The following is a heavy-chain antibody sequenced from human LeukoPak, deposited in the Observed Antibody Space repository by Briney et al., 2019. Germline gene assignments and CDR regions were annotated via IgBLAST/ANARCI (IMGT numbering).Heavy chain of an antibody. Sequence: SGTLSLTCAVYGGSFSGYYRSWIRQPPGKGLEWIGEINHSGSTNYNPSLKSRVTISVDTSKNQFSLKLSSVTAADTAVYYCARGPNSSSFDYWGQGTLVTVSS. CDR2: INHSGST. CDR3: ARGPNSSSFDY. D-gene: IGHD6-6*01. V-gene: IGHV4-34*01. J-gene: IGHJ4*02. CDR1: GGSFSGYY.